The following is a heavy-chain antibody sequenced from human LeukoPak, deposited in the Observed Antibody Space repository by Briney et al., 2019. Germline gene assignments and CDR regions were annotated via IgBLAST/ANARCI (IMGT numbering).Heavy chain of an antibody. D-gene: IGHD3-3*02. V-gene: IGHV3-74*01. Sequence: GGSLRLSCAASGFSFSSFWMHWVRQAPGKGLVWVSGIKSDGAGISYVDSVKGRFTISRDNAKNTLDLQMNSLRAEDTAVYYCARSPLADYFDYWGQGTLVTVSS. CDR3: ARSPLADYFDY. CDR1: GFSFSSFW. J-gene: IGHJ4*02. CDR2: IKSDGAGI.